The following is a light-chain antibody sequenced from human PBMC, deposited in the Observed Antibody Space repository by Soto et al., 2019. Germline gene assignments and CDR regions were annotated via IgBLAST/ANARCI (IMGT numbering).Light chain of an antibody. V-gene: IGKV1-5*03. CDR2: EAS. CDR1: QNINSW. J-gene: IGKJ5*01. Sequence: DIHMTQSPSTLSASVGDRVTITCRASQNINSWLAWYQQKPGKAPKLLIYEASSLEKGVPARFGGSGSGTDFTLTISSLQPEDVATYYCQKYNSARITFGQGTRLEN. CDR3: QKYNSARIT.